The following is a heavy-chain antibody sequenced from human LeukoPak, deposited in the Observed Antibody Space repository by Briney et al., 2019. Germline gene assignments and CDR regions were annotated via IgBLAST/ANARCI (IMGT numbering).Heavy chain of an antibody. CDR3: ARPSLNTGSYFDY. CDR2: IKQDGSEI. J-gene: IGHJ4*02. D-gene: IGHD1-26*01. Sequence: AGGSLRLSCEASGFSFSNYWMSWVRQAPGKGLEWVANIKQDGSEIYYVDSVRGRFTISRDNAKNSLYLQMNSLRAEDTAVYYCARPSLNTGSYFDYWGQGILSPSP. V-gene: IGHV3-7*01. CDR1: GFSFSNYW.